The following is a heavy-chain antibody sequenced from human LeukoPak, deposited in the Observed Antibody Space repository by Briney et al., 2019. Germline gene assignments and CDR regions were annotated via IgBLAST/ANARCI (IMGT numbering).Heavy chain of an antibody. Sequence: SETLSLTCTVSGGSISSGSYYWSWIRQPAGKGLEWIGRIYTSGSTNYNPSLKSRVTISVDTSKNQFSLKLSSVTAADTAVYYCASGLRYFDLYYWGQGSLVTVSS. J-gene: IGHJ4*02. CDR3: ASGLRYFDLYY. V-gene: IGHV4-61*02. CDR2: IYTSGST. D-gene: IGHD3-9*01. CDR1: GGSISSGSYY.